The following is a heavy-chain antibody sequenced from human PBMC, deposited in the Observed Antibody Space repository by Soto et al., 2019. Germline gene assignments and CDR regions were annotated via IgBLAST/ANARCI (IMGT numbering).Heavy chain of an antibody. D-gene: IGHD3-3*01. CDR2: INHSGST. V-gene: IGHV4-34*01. J-gene: IGHJ6*02. CDR3: ARGRVDFWSGYYKNYYYYGMDV. Sequence: NPSETLSLTCAVYGGSFSGYYWSWIRQPPGKGLEWIGEINHSGSTNYNPSLKSRVTISVDTSKNQFSLKLSSVTAADTAVYYCARGRVDFWSGYYKNYYYYGMDVWGQGTTVTVSS. CDR1: GGSFSGYY.